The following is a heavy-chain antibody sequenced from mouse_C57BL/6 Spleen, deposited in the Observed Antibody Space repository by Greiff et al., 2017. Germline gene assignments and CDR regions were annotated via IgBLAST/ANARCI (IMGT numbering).Heavy chain of an antibody. D-gene: IGHD2-5*01. V-gene: IGHV14-1*01. CDR3: TTRAYYSNPGDY. CDR1: GFNIKDYY. CDR2: IDPEDGDT. Sequence: VQLQQSGAELVRPGASVKLSCTASGFNIKDYYMHWVKQRPEQGLEWIGRIDPEDGDTEYAPKFQGKATMTADISSNTAYLQLSSLTSEDTAVYYCTTRAYYSNPGDYWGQGTSVTVSS. J-gene: IGHJ4*01.